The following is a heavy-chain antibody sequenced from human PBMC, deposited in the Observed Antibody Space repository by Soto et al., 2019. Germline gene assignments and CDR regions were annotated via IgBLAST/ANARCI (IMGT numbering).Heavy chain of an antibody. Sequence: GGSLRLSCAASGFTFSSYGMHWVRQAPGKGLEWVAVISYDGSNKYYADSVKGRFTISRDNSKNTLYLQMNSLRAEDTAVYYCAKDPEQWQLMYYFDYWGQGTLVTVSS. J-gene: IGHJ4*02. CDR2: ISYDGSNK. CDR3: AKDPEQWQLMYYFDY. CDR1: GFTFSSYG. V-gene: IGHV3-30*18. D-gene: IGHD6-19*01.